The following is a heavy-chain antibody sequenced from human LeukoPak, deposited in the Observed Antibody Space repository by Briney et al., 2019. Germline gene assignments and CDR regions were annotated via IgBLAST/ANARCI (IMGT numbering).Heavy chain of an antibody. CDR2: INTYTGNT. J-gene: IGHJ4*02. CDR1: DYTFTICG. V-gene: IGHV1-18*04. Sequence: VPSVKLFCKASDYTFTICGMSWVRQARGQGFEWMGWINTYTGNTHYAQKLEGRVSITTDTSTRTAYMELRSLRSDDTAMYYCARQAGGYSSGWYQFHFDYWGPGTLVIVSS. CDR3: ARQAGGYSSGWYQFHFDY. D-gene: IGHD6-19*01.